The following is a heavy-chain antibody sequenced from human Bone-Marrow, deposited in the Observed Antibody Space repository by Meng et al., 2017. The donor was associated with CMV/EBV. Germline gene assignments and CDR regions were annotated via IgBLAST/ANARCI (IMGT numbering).Heavy chain of an antibody. V-gene: IGHV1-46*01. CDR1: GYTFTSYY. J-gene: IGHJ4*02. CDR3: ARDRVVVPPDY. CDR2: INPSGDST. Sequence: ASVKVSCKASGYTFTSYYMHWVRQAPGQGLEWMGIINPSGDSTSYAQKFQGRVTMTRDTSTSTVYMELRSLRSDDTAVYYCARDRVVVPPDYWGRGTLVTVSS. D-gene: IGHD2-15*01.